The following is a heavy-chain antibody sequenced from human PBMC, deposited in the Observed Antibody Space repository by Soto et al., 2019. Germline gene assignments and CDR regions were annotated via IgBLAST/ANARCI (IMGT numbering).Heavy chain of an antibody. J-gene: IGHJ5*02. D-gene: IGHD3-10*01. CDR3: ARDPGRYYGSGSTNWFDP. CDR1: GYTFTGYY. V-gene: IGHV1-2*04. CDR2: INPNSGGT. Sequence: GASVKVSCKASGYTFTGYYMHWVRQAPGQGLEWMGWINPNSGGTNYAQKFQGWVTMTRDTSISTAYMELSRLRSDDTAVYYCARDPGRYYGSGSTNWFDPWGQGTLVTVSS.